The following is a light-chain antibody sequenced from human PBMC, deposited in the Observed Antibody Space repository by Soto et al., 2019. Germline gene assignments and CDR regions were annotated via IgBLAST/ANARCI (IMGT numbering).Light chain of an antibody. CDR3: QLSYTAPLS. V-gene: IGKV1-39*01. CDR2: RAS. Sequence: DIQMTQSPPSLSASVGDTVSITCRASRTVSIFLNWYQQKLGQAPTALIHRASTLQSGVPSRFAGSGDGTEFTLTINDVQADDFATYYCQLSYTAPLSFGQGTRLEIK. J-gene: IGKJ5*01. CDR1: RTVSIF.